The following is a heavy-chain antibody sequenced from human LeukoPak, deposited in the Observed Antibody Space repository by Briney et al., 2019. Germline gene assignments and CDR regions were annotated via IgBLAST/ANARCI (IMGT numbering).Heavy chain of an antibody. CDR2: IYYSGST. J-gene: IGHJ4*02. D-gene: IGHD3-3*01. Sequence: PSETLSLTCTVSGGSISSSSYYWGWIRQPPGKGLEWIGSIYYSGSTYYNPSLKSRVTISVDTSKSQFSLKLSSVTAADTAVYYCARDFWSDYSYFDYWGQGTLVTVSS. V-gene: IGHV4-39*07. CDR1: GGSISSSSYY. CDR3: ARDFWSDYSYFDY.